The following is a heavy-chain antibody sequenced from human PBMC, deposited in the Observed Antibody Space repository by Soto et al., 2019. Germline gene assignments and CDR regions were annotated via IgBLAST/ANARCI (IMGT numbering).Heavy chain of an antibody. CDR1: GFSLTSYG. J-gene: IGHJ4*02. CDR3: AKSGLFDSSGYHHPHFDS. CDR2: IGGVGDT. D-gene: IGHD3-22*01. Sequence: GGSLRLSCEVSGFSLTSYGMNWVRQPPDKGLEWVSTIGGVGDTFYADSVKGRFTISRDISNSTLFLQMNSLRAEDTAVYYCAKSGLFDSSGYHHPHFDSWGPGALVTVSS. V-gene: IGHV3-23*01.